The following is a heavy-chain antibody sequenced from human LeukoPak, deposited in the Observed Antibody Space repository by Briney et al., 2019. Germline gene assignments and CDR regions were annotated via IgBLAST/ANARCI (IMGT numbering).Heavy chain of an antibody. Sequence: GGSLRLSCAASGFTFSYYAMNWVRQAPGKGPEWVSSISSSSSPIFYADSLKGRFTISRDNAKNSLYLQMNSLRAEDTAVYYCARPGHDTTNSYGMDVWGQGTTVTVSS. CDR2: ISSSSSPI. CDR1: GFTFSYYA. J-gene: IGHJ6*02. V-gene: IGHV3-21*01. CDR3: ARPGHDTTNSYGMDV. D-gene: IGHD1-26*01.